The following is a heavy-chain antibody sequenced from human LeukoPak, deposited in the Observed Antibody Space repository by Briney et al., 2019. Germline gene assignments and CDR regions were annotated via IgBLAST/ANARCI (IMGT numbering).Heavy chain of an antibody. D-gene: IGHD3-10*01. V-gene: IGHV3-23*01. CDR2: ISGGGGST. J-gene: IGHJ6*02. Sequence: GGSLRLSCAASGFTFSSYAMSWVRQAPGKRLEWVSGISGGGGSTYYADFVKGRFTISRDNSKNTVYLQMNSLRAEDTAVYFCAKDFAMVRGGLDVWGQGTTVTVSS. CDR1: GFTFSSYA. CDR3: AKDFAMVRGGLDV.